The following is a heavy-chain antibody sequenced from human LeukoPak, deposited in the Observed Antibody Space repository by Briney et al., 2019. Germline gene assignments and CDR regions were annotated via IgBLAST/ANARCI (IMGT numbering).Heavy chain of an antibody. CDR2: FDPENGEM. D-gene: IGHD3-22*01. V-gene: IGHV1-24*01. Sequence: GASVKVSCKVSGYTLTQLVIHWVRQAPGEGLEWMGGFDPENGEMIYAQKFQGRVTMSEDTSTDTAYMDLSSLRSEDTAIYYCATVSSSDSNFYSYFWGQGTLVTVSS. J-gene: IGHJ4*02. CDR1: GYTLTQLV. CDR3: ATVSSSDSNFYSYF.